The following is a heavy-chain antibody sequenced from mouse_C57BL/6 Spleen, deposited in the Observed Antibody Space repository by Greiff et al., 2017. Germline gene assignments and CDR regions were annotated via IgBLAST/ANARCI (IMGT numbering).Heavy chain of an antibody. CDR1: GYTFTTFP. CDR3: ARGVYDYDVAFDY. Sequence: QVQLQQSGAELVKPGASVKMSCNASGYTFTTFPLEWMKQNHGKSLEWIGNFHPYNDDTKYNEKFKGKATLTVEKSSSTVYLGLSRLTSDDSAVYYCARGVYDYDVAFDYWGQGTTLTVSS. D-gene: IGHD2-4*01. CDR2: FHPYNDDT. J-gene: IGHJ2*01. V-gene: IGHV1-47*01.